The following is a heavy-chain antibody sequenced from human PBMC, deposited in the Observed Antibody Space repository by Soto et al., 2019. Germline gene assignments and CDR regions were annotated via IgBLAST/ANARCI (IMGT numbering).Heavy chain of an antibody. CDR2: IIPIFGTA. CDR1: GGTFSSYA. J-gene: IGHJ4*02. V-gene: IGHV1-69*06. CDR3: ARVGDSGSYLDYFDY. D-gene: IGHD1-26*01. Sequence: QVQLVQSGAEVKKPGSSVKVSCKASGGTFSSYAISWVRQAPGQGLEWMGGIIPIFGTANYAQKFQGRVMITADKSTSTAYMELSSLRSEDTAVYYCARVGDSGSYLDYFDYWGQGTLVTVSS.